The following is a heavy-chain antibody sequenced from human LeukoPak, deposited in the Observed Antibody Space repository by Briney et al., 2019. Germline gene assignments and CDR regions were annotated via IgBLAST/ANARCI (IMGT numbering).Heavy chain of an antibody. Sequence: GGSLRLSCAASGFTFSSYAMSWVRQAPGKGLEWVSAISGSGGSTYYADSVKGRFTISRDNSKNTLYLQMNNLRAEDTAVYYCAKDLGDSYDILTGYYTGYFDYWGQGTLVTVSS. CDR2: ISGSGGST. CDR3: AKDLGDSYDILTGYYTGYFDY. D-gene: IGHD3-9*01. J-gene: IGHJ4*02. CDR1: GFTFSSYA. V-gene: IGHV3-23*01.